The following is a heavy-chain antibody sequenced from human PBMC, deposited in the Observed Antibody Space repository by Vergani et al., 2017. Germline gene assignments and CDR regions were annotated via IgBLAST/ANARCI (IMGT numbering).Heavy chain of an antibody. V-gene: IGHV5-51*01. D-gene: IGHD3-10*01. Sequence: EKQLVQSGSETKKPGESLKIPCQAFGYIFSNFWIGWVRQRLGRGLEWMVIIYPCDSEVKSNPTFRGQIIFSVDTSVNTAYLQWRSLQASDTATYFCASGGHGSENGGALQLWGQGTNITVSS. J-gene: IGHJ3*01. CDR3: ASGGHGSENGGALQL. CDR2: IYPCDSEV. CDR1: GYIFSNFW.